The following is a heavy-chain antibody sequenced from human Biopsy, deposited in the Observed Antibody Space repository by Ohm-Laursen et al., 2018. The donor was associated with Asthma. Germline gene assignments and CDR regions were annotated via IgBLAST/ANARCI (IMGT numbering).Heavy chain of an antibody. J-gene: IGHJ6*02. Sequence: GSLRLSCAAAGMSVSDYYMTWLRQSPGKALEWLSHCGIKGTSIYYADSVKGRFTISRDNAKNSLFLQMNGLRADDTAVYFCAEGRYCSGASCLYGMDVWGQGTTVSVSS. CDR1: GMSVSDYY. D-gene: IGHD2-15*01. CDR3: AEGRYCSGASCLYGMDV. CDR2: CGIKGTSI. V-gene: IGHV3-11*01.